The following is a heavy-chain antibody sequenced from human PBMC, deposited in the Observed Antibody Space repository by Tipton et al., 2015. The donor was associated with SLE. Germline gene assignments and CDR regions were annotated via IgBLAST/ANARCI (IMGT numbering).Heavy chain of an antibody. D-gene: IGHD2-2*01. CDR2: IYHSGST. CDR1: GYSISSGYY. V-gene: IGHV4-38-2*02. J-gene: IGHJ5*02. Sequence: TLSLTCTVSGYSISSGYYWGWIRQPPGKGLEWIGSIYHSGSTYYNPSLKSRVTISVDTSKNQFSLKLSSVTAADTAVYYCARDWCSSTSCYGWFDPWGQGTLVAVSS. CDR3: ARDWCSSTSCYGWFDP.